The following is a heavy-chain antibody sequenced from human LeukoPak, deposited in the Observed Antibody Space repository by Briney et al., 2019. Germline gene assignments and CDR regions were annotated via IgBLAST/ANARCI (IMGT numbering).Heavy chain of an antibody. J-gene: IGHJ4*02. V-gene: IGHV3-23*01. D-gene: IGHD3-3*01. CDR3: AKDPLTIFGASFDS. CDR1: GFTFSNYA. CDR2: ISASGGST. Sequence: GGSLRLSCAASGFTFSNYAMSWIRQAPGKGLEWVSAISASGGSTYYADSVKGQFTISRDNSKNTLYLQMNSLRAEDTAVYYCAKDPLTIFGASFDSWGQGTLVTVSS.